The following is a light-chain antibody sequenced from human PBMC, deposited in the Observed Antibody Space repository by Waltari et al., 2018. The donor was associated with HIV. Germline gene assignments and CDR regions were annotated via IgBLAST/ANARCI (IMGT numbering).Light chain of an antibody. CDR2: GAS. CDR3: HHYNDWTLT. Sequence: IVMTQSPAALSVSPGARATLSCTTSQSISSHLTCYQHKPGQAPRLLIYGASTRATGVPARFDGSGSGTEFTLTISSLQSEDFAVYFCHHYNDWTLTFGGGTKVEIK. CDR1: QSISSH. V-gene: IGKV3-15*01. J-gene: IGKJ4*01.